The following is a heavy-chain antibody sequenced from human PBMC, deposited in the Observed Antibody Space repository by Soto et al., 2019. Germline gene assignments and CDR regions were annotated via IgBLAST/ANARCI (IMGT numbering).Heavy chain of an antibody. J-gene: IGHJ6*04. CDR3: GRNPLWVGFLFYYSGMAV. CDR2: IWYDGSNK. D-gene: IGHD3-16*01. V-gene: IGHV3-33*01. Sequence: QVQLVESGGGVVQPGRSLRLSCAASGFTFSSYGMHWVRQAPGKGLEWVAVIWYDGSNKYYADSVKGRFTISRDNSKKPLYRKRNTRRAETRALYYCGRNPLWVGFLFYYSGMAVGGKGTTFT. CDR1: GFTFSSYG.